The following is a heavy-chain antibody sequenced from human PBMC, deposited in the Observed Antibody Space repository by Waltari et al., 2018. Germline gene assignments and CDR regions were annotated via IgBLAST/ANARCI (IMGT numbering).Heavy chain of an antibody. CDR3: APSALSGFNY. Sequence: EVQLVQSGAEVKKPGATVKISCKVSGYTFTDYYMHWVQQAPGKGLEWMGLIHPKDDETKYAKKCQGRVTITADTSTDTAYMELSSLRSEDTAVYYCAPSALSGFNYWGQGTLVTVSS. CDR2: IHPKDDET. J-gene: IGHJ4*02. D-gene: IGHD2-15*01. V-gene: IGHV1-69-2*01. CDR1: GYTFTDYY.